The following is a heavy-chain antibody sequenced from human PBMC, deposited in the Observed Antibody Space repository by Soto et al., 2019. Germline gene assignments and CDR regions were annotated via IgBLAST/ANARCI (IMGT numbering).Heavy chain of an antibody. V-gene: IGHV4-4*02. CDR2: IYHSGST. Sequence: PSETLSLTCAVSGGSVSSSNWWSWVRQPPGKGLEWIGEIYHSGSTNYNPSLKSRVTISVDKSKNQFSLKLSSVTAADTAVYYCARDDTLGLGYGMDVWGQGTTVTVSS. CDR1: GGSVSSSNW. CDR3: ARDDTLGLGYGMDV. J-gene: IGHJ6*02. D-gene: IGHD3-16*01.